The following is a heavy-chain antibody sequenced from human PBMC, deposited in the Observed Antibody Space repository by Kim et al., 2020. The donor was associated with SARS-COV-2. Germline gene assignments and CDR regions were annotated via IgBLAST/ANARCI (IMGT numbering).Heavy chain of an antibody. CDR1: GYTFTGYY. CDR3: ARDPFGFLEGGGMDV. Sequence: ASVKVSCKASGYTFTGYYMHWVRQAPGQGLEWMGRINPNSGGTNYAQKFQGRVTMTRDTSISTAYMELSRLRSDDTAVYYCARDPFGFLEGGGMDVWGQGTTVTVSS. CDR2: INPNSGGT. D-gene: IGHD3-3*01. V-gene: IGHV1-2*06. J-gene: IGHJ6*02.